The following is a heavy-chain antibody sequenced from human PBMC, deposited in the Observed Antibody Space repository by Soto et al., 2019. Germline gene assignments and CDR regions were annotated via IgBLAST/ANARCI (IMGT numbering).Heavy chain of an antibody. V-gene: IGHV4-39*01. Sequence: WETLSLTSTVSGGSTNSRSDYWGWIRQPPGKGLEWIGSVYYSGSTHDNPSLQSRVTISVDTSRNQFSLNLISVTAADTAVYFCARQPRGPGYGERGLYFDCWGQGTLVTVSS. CDR1: GGSTNSRSDY. D-gene: IGHD3-16*01. CDR3: ARQPRGPGYGERGLYFDC. J-gene: IGHJ4*02. CDR2: VYYSGST.